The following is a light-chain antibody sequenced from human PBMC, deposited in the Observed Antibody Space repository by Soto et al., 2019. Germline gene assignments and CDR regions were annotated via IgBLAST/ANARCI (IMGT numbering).Light chain of an antibody. J-gene: IGLJ3*02. CDR1: SSNIGNNY. Sequence: QSALTQPPSVSAAPGQKVTISCSGGSSNIGNNYVSWFQQLPGTAPKLLIYENNKRPSGIPDRFSGSKSATSATLGIAGLQTEDEADYYCGAWDTSLNAGVFGGGTKLTVL. V-gene: IGLV1-51*02. CDR3: GAWDTSLNAGV. CDR2: ENN.